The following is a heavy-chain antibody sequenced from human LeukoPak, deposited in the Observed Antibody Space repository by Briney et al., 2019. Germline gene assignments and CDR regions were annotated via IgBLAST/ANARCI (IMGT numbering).Heavy chain of an antibody. CDR2: ILASGSPT. D-gene: IGHD2-8*01. CDR3: AKDLRPDGVDNFDH. V-gene: IGHV3-23*01. Sequence: GGSLRLSCAAPGFNFNSYTMNWVRQPPGKGLQWVANILASGSPTYYADSVKGRFIISRDNSKNTVYSQMNSLRVEDTAIYYCAKDLRPDGVDNFDHWGQGILVTVSS. CDR1: GFNFNSYT. J-gene: IGHJ4*02.